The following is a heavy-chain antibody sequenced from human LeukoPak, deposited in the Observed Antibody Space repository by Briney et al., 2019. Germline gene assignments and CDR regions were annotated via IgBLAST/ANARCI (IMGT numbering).Heavy chain of an antibody. CDR3: ATGYLGDAHDWNWFDP. V-gene: IGHV4-4*07. D-gene: IGHD2-21*01. J-gene: IGHJ5*02. Sequence: SETLSLTCTVSGVSISGHSYAWIRQPAGKGLEWIGRLSTSGSARDNPSLRSRVSMSVDTSKNQFSLRLTSVTAADTAVYYCATGYLGDAHDWNWFDPWGQGILVTVSS. CDR1: GVSISGHS. CDR2: LSTSGSA.